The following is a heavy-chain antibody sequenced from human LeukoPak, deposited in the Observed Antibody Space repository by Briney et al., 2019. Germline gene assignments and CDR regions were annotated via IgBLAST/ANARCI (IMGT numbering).Heavy chain of an antibody. CDR1: GFTFDDYA. Sequence: GGSLRLSCAASGFTFDDYAMHWVRQAPGKGLEWVSLIGGDGGSTYYADSVKGRFTTSRDNSKNSLYLQMNSLRTEDTALYYCTKDMAATGRPDAFDIWGQGTMVTVSS. CDR2: IGGDGGST. CDR3: TKDMAATGRPDAFDI. V-gene: IGHV3-43*02. J-gene: IGHJ3*02. D-gene: IGHD6-25*01.